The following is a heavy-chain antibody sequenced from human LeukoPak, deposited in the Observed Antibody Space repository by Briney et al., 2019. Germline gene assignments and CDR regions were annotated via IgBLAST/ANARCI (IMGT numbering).Heavy chain of an antibody. CDR1: GFTFSNAW. J-gene: IGHJ1*01. D-gene: IGHD3-10*01. CDR3: AESFGGDFQH. Sequence: GGSLRLSCAASGFTFSNAWMSWVRQAPGKGLEWVGRIKSKTDGGTTDYAAPVKGRFAISRDNARDSLYLQMNSLRAEDTAVYYCAESFGGDFQHWGQGTLVTVSS. V-gene: IGHV3-15*01. CDR2: IKSKTDGGTT.